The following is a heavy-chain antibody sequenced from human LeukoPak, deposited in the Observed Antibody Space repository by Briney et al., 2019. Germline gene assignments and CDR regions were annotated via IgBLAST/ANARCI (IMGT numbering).Heavy chain of an antibody. CDR1: GYTFTSYG. J-gene: IGHJ4*02. D-gene: IGHD6-13*01. CDR3: ARDLGARSSWYYFDY. Sequence: ASVKVSCKASGYTFTSYGISWVRQAPGQGLEWMGWISAYNGNTNCAQKLQGRVTMTTDTSTSTAYMELRSLRSDDTAVYYCARDLGARSSWYYFDYWGQGTLVTVSS. CDR2: ISAYNGNT. V-gene: IGHV1-18*01.